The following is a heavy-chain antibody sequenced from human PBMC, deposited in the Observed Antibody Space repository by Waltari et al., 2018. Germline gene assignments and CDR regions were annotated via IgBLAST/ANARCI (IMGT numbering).Heavy chain of an antibody. CDR3: ASAYYDILD. J-gene: IGHJ4*02. CDR1: GFTFSSYW. CDR2: INIDGSTI. Sequence: EVQLEESGGGIVQPAGSLRPSCAASGFTFSSYWMTWVRLAPGKGQVGVARINIDGSTISYADSVKGRFTISRDNARSTLYLQMNSLSAEDTAGYYCASAYYDILDWGQGTLVTVAS. V-gene: IGHV3-74*01. D-gene: IGHD3-9*01.